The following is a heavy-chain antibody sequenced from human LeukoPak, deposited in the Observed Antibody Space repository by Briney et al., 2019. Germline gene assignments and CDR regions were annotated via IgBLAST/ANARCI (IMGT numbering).Heavy chain of an antibody. CDR2: IYTGGST. J-gene: IGHJ4*02. Sequence: GGSLRLSCAASAFSVSSDYMSWVRQAPGKGLEWVSVIYTGGSTNHADSVKGRFTISRDNSKNTVYLQMNSLRADDTAVYYCARAVYYHILTGYINWGQGTLVTVSS. CDR1: AFSVSSDY. CDR3: ARAVYYHILTGYIN. D-gene: IGHD3-9*01. V-gene: IGHV3-53*01.